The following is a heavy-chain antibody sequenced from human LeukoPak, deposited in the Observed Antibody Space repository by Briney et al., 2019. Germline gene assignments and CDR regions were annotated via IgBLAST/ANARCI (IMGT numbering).Heavy chain of an antibody. CDR2: IYSGGST. D-gene: IGHD3-10*01. CDR3: AREGGPVRYGLNSFDY. V-gene: IGHV3-53*05. Sequence: GGSLRLSCTVSGFTVSSDSMSWVRQAPGKGLEWVSFIYSGGSTHYSDSVKGRFTISRDNSKNTLYLQLNSLSLEDTAVYYCAREGGPVRYGLNSFDYWGQGTPVTVSS. CDR1: GFTVSSDS. J-gene: IGHJ4*02.